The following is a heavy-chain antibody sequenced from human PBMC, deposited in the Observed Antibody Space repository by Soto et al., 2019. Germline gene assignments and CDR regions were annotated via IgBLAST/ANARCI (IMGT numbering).Heavy chain of an antibody. CDR2: IDQGGLET. Sequence: EVQLVQSGGGLVQPGGSLRLSCEASGFTFSHYWMSWVRQAPGKGLDWVDCIDQGGLETHYADSVKGRLTLSTDTANNTLLLEMRSLRAEATAMYYCARTILIPDFDNWGQGTPVIVSS. CDR1: GFTFSHYW. D-gene: IGHD2-2*02. V-gene: IGHV3-7*03. CDR3: ARTILIPDFDN. J-gene: IGHJ4*02.